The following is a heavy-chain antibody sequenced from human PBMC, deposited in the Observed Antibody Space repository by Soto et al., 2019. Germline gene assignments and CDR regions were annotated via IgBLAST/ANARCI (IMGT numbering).Heavy chain of an antibody. D-gene: IGHD1-26*01. V-gene: IGHV4-39*01. CDR1: GGSISSTFYY. Sequence: PSETLSLTCTVAGGSISSTFYYWVWIRQPRGKGLGCIGSIYYSGSTSYNPSHNPSLSSRLTMSVDTSKNQFSLKLSAVTAADTAVYYCARVPLVGATNTPYFDYWGQGTLVTVSS. CDR2: IYYSGST. CDR3: ARVPLVGATNTPYFDY. J-gene: IGHJ4*02.